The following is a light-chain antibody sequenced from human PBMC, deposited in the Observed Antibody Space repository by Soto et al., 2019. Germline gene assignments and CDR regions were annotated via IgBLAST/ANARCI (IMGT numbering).Light chain of an antibody. J-gene: IGLJ1*01. V-gene: IGLV2-23*02. CDR1: SSDVGNYNY. CDR3: FSYAGSTYV. CDR2: MVS. Sequence: QSALTQPASVSGSPGQSITISCTGTSSDVGNYNYVSWYQQYPGRVPKLLIYMVSNRPSGVSNRFSGSKSGNTASLTISGLQAEDEADYYCFSYAGSTYVFGTGTKVTVL.